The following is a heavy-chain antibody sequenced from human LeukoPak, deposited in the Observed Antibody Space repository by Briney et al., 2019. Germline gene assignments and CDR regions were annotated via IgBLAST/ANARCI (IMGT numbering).Heavy chain of an antibody. V-gene: IGHV5-51*01. CDR2: IYPGDSDT. CDR1: GYSFTSYW. J-gene: IGHJ6*03. Sequence: GESLKISWKGSGYSFTSYWIGWVRQMLGKGLEWMGIIYPGDSDTRYSPSFQGQVTISADKSISTAYLQWSSLKASDTAMYYCARHERVVVVMGYYYYMDVWGKGTTVTVSS. CDR3: ARHERVVVVMGYYYYMDV. D-gene: IGHD3-22*01.